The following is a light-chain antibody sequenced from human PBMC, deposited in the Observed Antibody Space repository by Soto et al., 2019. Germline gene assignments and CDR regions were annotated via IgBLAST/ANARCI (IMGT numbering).Light chain of an antibody. CDR1: SSDVGGYNY. CDR3: TSYTSNTTLV. V-gene: IGLV2-14*01. CDR2: EVS. J-gene: IGLJ1*01. Sequence: QSALTQPASVSGSPGQSITISCTGTSSDVGGYNYVSWYQQYPGKAPKLMIYEVSNRPSGVSNRFSGSQSGNTASLTISGLQAEYEADYYCTSYTSNTTLVFRTGTKLTVL.